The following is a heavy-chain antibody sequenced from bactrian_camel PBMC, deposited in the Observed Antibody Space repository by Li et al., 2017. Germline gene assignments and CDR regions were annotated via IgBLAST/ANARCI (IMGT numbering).Heavy chain of an antibody. Sequence: QLVESGGGLVQPGGSLRLSCAASGFTFSSYAMSWVRQAPGKGLEWVSAIDKGGYSTYYADSVKGRFTISRDNAKSTLYLQLNSLKTEDTALYYCLGTYGVSWGQGTQVTVS. CDR1: GFTFSSYA. CDR3: LGTYGVS. V-gene: IGHV3S31*01. D-gene: IGHD6*01. CDR2: IDKGGYST. J-gene: IGHJ4*01.